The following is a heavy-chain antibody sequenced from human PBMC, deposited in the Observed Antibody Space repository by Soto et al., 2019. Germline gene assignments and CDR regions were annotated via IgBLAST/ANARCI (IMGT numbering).Heavy chain of an antibody. J-gene: IGHJ4*02. CDR1: GGSISSGGYY. D-gene: IGHD4-17*01. CDR2: IYYSGST. V-gene: IGHV4-31*03. CDR3: ARDSYDYGDYFDY. Sequence: SSETLSLTCTVSGGSISSGGYYWSWIRQHPGKGLEWIGYIYYSGSTYYNPSLKSRVTISVDTSKNQFSLKLSSVTAADTAVYYCARDSYDYGDYFDYWGQGTLVTVSS.